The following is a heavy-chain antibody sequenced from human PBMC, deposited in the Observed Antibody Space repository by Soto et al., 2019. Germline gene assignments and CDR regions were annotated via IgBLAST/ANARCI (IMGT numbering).Heavy chain of an antibody. Sequence: QVQLAQSGAEVKKPGASVKVSCKASGYTFTSYAMQWVRQAPGQRLEWMGWINAGNGNTKYSQKFQGRVTITRDTSAITAYMELRSLRSEDTAVYYCARDPGYSYGYNWGQGTLVTVSS. CDR2: INAGNGNT. V-gene: IGHV1-3*01. D-gene: IGHD5-18*01. J-gene: IGHJ4*02. CDR1: GYTFTSYA. CDR3: ARDPGYSYGYN.